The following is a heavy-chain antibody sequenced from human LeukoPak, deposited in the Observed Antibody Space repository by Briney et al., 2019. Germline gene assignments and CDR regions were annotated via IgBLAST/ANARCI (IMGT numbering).Heavy chain of an antibody. Sequence: GGSLRLSCAASGFTLSSYWMHWVRPAPGKGLVWVSRVNSDGSSTTYADSVKGRFTISRDNAKNTLYLQMNSLRAEDTAVYYFARGSTQYSSGWYGLDYWGQGTLVTVSS. CDR2: VNSDGSST. CDR3: ARGSTQYSSGWYGLDY. CDR1: GFTLSSYW. J-gene: IGHJ4*02. V-gene: IGHV3-74*01. D-gene: IGHD6-19*01.